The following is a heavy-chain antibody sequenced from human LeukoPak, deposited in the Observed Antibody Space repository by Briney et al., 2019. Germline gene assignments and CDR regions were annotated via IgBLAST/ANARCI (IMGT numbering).Heavy chain of an antibody. V-gene: IGHV3-23*01. J-gene: IGHJ4*02. D-gene: IGHD3-10*01. CDR1: GFTFTNYA. Sequence: PGGSLRLSCAASGFTFTNYAMSWVRQAPGKGLEWVSGISASRSTYYADSVKGRFTISRDNSKNTVYLQMNSLRAEDTALYYCAKDQDSYYYGSRSFLDSWGQGTLVTVSS. CDR2: ISASRST. CDR3: AKDQDSYYYGSRSFLDS.